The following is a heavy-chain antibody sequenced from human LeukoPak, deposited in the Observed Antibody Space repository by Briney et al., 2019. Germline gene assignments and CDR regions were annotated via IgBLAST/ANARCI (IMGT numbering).Heavy chain of an antibody. D-gene: IGHD2-15*01. CDR1: EFSVGSNY. CDR3: AREYCSGGSCDESMDV. Sequence: GGSLRLSCAASEFSVGSNYMTWVRQAPGKGMEWVSLIYSGGSTYYADSVKGRFTISRDNSKNTLYLQMNSLRAEDTAVYYCAREYCSGGSCDESMDVWGKGTTVTVSS. J-gene: IGHJ6*03. V-gene: IGHV3-66*01. CDR2: IYSGGST.